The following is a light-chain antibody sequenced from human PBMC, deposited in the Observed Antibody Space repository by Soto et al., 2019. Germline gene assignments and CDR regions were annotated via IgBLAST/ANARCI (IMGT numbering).Light chain of an antibody. J-gene: IGKJ4*01. CDR2: AAS. Sequence: IQLTQSPSFLSASVGDRVTITCRASQGISSYLAWYQQKPGKAPKLLIYAASTLQSGVPSRFSGNGSGTEFTLTIGSLQPEEFATDYCQQLNSYPRTFGGGTKVLIK. CDR1: QGISSY. V-gene: IGKV1-9*01. CDR3: QQLNSYPRT.